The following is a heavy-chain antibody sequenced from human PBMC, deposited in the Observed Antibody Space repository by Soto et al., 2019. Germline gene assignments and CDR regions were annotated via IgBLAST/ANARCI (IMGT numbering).Heavy chain of an antibody. V-gene: IGHV3-30*03. D-gene: IGHD3-22*01. Sequence: QVQLVESGGGVVQSGRSLRLSCVASGFTFSNYGMHWVRQAPGKGLESVAVISFDGSNTYYADSVKGRFTISRDNSKNALYLQMNSLRDGDTAVYYCARDSSGYSPLDYWGQGILVTVSS. CDR2: ISFDGSNT. CDR1: GFTFSNYG. CDR3: ARDSSGYSPLDY. J-gene: IGHJ4*02.